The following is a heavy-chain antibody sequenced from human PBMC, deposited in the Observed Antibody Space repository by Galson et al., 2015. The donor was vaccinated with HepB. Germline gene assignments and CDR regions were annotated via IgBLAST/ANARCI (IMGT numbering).Heavy chain of an antibody. V-gene: IGHV1-69*10. Sequence: SVKVSCKAPGGTFSSYAISWVRQAPGQGLEWMGGIIPIPGIANYAQKFQGRVTITADKSTSTAYMELSSLRSEDTAVYYCARDKPEAYYGGFEYWGQGTLVTVSS. CDR3: ARDKPEAYYGGFEY. D-gene: IGHD4-23*01. J-gene: IGHJ4*02. CDR1: GGTFSSYA. CDR2: IIPIPGIA.